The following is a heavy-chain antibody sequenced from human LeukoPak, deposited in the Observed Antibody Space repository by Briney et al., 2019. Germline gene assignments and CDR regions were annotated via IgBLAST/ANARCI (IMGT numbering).Heavy chain of an antibody. CDR3: ARLRRSRLAEFDY. Sequence: SETLSLTCTVSGYSISSGYYWGWIRQPPGKGLKWIGSISHSGSTYYNPSLKSRVTISVDTSKNQFSLKLSSLTAADTAVYYCARLRRSRLAEFDYWGQGTLVAVSS. J-gene: IGHJ4*02. V-gene: IGHV4-38-2*02. CDR2: ISHSGST. CDR1: GYSISSGYY. D-gene: IGHD3-3*02.